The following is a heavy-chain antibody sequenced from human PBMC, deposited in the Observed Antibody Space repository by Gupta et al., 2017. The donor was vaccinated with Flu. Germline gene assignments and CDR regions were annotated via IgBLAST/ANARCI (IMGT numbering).Heavy chain of an antibody. CDR3: AKMAVAATPPYYRMDV. J-gene: IGHJ6*04. Sequence: HWVRQAPGKGLEWVAGISYDGGNEHYADPVKGRFTISRDNSKNTLYLQMNSLRPDDTGTYYCAKMAVAATPPYYRMDVWGKGTTVTVSS. CDR2: ISYDGGNE. V-gene: IGHV3-30-3*02. D-gene: IGHD6-19*01.